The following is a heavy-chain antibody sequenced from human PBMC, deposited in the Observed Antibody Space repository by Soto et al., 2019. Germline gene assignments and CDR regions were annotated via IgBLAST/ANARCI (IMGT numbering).Heavy chain of an antibody. CDR2: INAGNGNT. V-gene: IGHV1-3*01. D-gene: IGHD1-26*01. Sequence: ASVKVSCKASGYTFTSYAMHWVRQAPGQRLEWMGWINAGNGNTKYSQKFQERVTITRDMSTSTAYMELSSLRSEDTAVYYCAADLEGGSYSLSYWGQGTLVTVSS. CDR3: AADLEGGSYSLSY. CDR1: GYTFTSYA. J-gene: IGHJ4*02.